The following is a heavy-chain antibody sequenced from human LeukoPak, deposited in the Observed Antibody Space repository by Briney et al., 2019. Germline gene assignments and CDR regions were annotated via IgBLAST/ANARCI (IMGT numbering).Heavy chain of an antibody. D-gene: IGHD2-8*02. V-gene: IGHV1-18*01. CDR1: GYTFTSYG. Sequence: ASVKVSCKASGYTFTSYGISWVRQAPGQGLEWMGWISAYNGNTNYAQKLQGRVTMTADTSTSTAYMELRSLRSDDTVVYYCARDMWWGIFSTHYYYGMDVWGQGTTVTVSS. CDR3: ARDMWWGIFSTHYYYGMDV. CDR2: ISAYNGNT. J-gene: IGHJ6*02.